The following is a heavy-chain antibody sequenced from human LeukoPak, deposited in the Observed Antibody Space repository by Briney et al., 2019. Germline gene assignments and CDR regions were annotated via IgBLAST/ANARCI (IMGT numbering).Heavy chain of an antibody. CDR2: ISYDGSNK. Sequence: GGSLRLSCAASGFTFSSYAMHWVRQAPGKGLEWVAVISYDGSNKYYADSVKGRFTISRDNSKNTLYLQMNSLRAEDTAVYYCARGAARGNWNYEDYWGQGTLVPVPS. V-gene: IGHV3-30-3*01. J-gene: IGHJ4*02. D-gene: IGHD1-7*01. CDR1: GFTFSSYA. CDR3: ARGAARGNWNYEDY.